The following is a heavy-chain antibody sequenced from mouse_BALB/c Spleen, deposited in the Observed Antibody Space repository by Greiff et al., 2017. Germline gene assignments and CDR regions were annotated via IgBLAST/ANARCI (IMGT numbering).Heavy chain of an antibody. D-gene: IGHD2-10*02. Sequence: VQLQQSGTVLARPGASVKMSCKASGYTFTSYWMHWVKQRPGQGLEWIGAIYPGNSDTSYNQKFKGKAKLTAVTSTSTAYMELSSLTNEDSAVYYCTRQYGNYDFYYAMDYWGQGTSVTGSS. CDR1: GYTFTSYW. V-gene: IGHV1-5*01. CDR2: IYPGNSDT. J-gene: IGHJ4*01. CDR3: TRQYGNYDFYYAMDY.